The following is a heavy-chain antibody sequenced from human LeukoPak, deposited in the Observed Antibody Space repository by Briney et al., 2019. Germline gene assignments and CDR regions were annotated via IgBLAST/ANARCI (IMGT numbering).Heavy chain of an antibody. CDR2: IYSGGAT. J-gene: IGHJ6*03. D-gene: IGHD6-13*01. V-gene: IGHV3-66*02. CDR1: ASSAVSNY. Sequence: PGPSLRLSWAPAASSAVSNYMRWVCQAPGERLGWGLVIYSGGATYYADSVKGRFTISRDNSKNTLYLQMNSLRAEDTAVYHGAREVGAAAGRPRIYYCHYRDVWGKGTTVTVSS. CDR3: AREVGAAAGRPRIYYCHYRDV.